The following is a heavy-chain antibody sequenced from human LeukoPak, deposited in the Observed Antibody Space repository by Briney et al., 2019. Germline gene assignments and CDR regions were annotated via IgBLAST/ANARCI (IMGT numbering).Heavy chain of an antibody. J-gene: IGHJ4*02. CDR1: GFTFNIYP. D-gene: IGHD2-15*01. Sequence: GGSLRLSCVASGFTFNIYPMTWVRQSPEKGLEWVSTIGTGGDTYYADSVKGRFTISRDDSKNTLYLQMHSLEAEDTAVYYCAKSRVVDRRGYFDYWGQGTLVTVSS. CDR3: AKSRVVDRRGYFDY. CDR2: IGTGGDT. V-gene: IGHV3-23*01.